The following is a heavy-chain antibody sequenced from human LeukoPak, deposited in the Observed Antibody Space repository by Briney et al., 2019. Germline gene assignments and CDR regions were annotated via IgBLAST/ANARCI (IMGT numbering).Heavy chain of an antibody. V-gene: IGHV5-51*01. CDR1: GYSFTSYW. CDR2: IYPGDSDT. CDR3: ARLGVVVVAATPHDAFDI. J-gene: IGHJ3*02. Sequence: GESLKISCKGSGYSFTSYWIGWVRQMPGKGLEWMGIIYPGDSDTRYSPSFQGQVTISADKSISTAYLQWSSLKASETAMYYCARLGVVVVAATPHDAFDIWGQGTMVTVSS. D-gene: IGHD2-15*01.